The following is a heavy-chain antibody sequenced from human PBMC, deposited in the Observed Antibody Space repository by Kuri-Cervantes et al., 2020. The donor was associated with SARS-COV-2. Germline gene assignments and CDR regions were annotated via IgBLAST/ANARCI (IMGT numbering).Heavy chain of an antibody. CDR2: INPGGGST. J-gene: IGHJ4*02. V-gene: IGHV1-46*01. CDR1: GYTFTGYY. D-gene: IGHD3-22*01. Sequence: ASVKVSCKASGYTFTGYYMHWVRQAPGQGLEWMGTINPGGGSTSYAQKFQGRVTMTRDTSTSTVYMELSGLRSEDTAVYYCARVSLSGYYTNWGQGTLVTVSS. CDR3: ARVSLSGYYTN.